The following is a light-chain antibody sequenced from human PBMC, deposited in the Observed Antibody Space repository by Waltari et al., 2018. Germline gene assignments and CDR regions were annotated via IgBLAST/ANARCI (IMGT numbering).Light chain of an antibody. V-gene: IGKV3-20*01. CDR2: DAS. Sequence: FVLTQSPATLSLSPGEVATLSCWAGQRVSGGYLAWYQQNPGQSPRLLSYDASSRATGIPDRFRGSGSGTDFTRTISRLGPEEFAVYCCQQYGGSPPITFGQGTRLEI. J-gene: IGKJ5*01. CDR1: QRVSGGY. CDR3: QQYGGSPPIT.